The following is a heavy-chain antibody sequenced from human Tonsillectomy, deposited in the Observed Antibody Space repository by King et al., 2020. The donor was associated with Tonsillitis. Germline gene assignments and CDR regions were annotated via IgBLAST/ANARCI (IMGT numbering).Heavy chain of an antibody. CDR3: ARDRKEIRGTNAFYYFAMDV. CDR2: IIPLFGVP. V-gene: IGHV1-69*17. J-gene: IGHJ6*02. CDR1: GDTFSSYA. D-gene: IGHD3-10*01. Sequence: VQLVESGAEVKKPGSSVKVSCKASGDTFSSYAVGWVRQAPGHGLEWMGGIIPLFGVPNYAQKFQDRVTITADYSTSTVYMELGSLGSEDTAIYYCARDRKEIRGTNAFYYFAMDVWGHGTTVSVSS.